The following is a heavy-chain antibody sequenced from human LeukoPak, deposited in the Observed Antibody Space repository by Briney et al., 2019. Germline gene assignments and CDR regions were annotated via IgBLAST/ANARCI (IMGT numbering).Heavy chain of an antibody. CDR2: MSPMFGTA. CDR1: GGIFSSYV. Sequence: EASVKVSCKASGGIFSSYVISWVRQAPGQGLEWMGGMSPMFGTANYAQKFQDRITITADKSTSTAYMEMKSLRSDDTAVYYCAGGGHRRYYYTSGSAFDPWGQGTLVTVSS. CDR3: AGGGHRRYYYTSGSAFDP. V-gene: IGHV1-69*06. D-gene: IGHD3-10*01. J-gene: IGHJ5*02.